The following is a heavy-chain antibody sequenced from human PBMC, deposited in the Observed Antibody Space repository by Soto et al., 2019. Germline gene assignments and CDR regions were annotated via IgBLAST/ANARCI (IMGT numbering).Heavy chain of an antibody. V-gene: IGHV1-2*04. CDR3: ARERDILTGYFRTGWFDP. CDR2: INPNSGGT. D-gene: IGHD3-9*01. J-gene: IGHJ5*02. Sequence: ASVKVSCKASGYTFTGYYMHWVRQAPGQGLEWMGWINPNSGGTNYAQKIQGWDNMTRDTSISTVYMELSRLRSDDTAVYYCARERDILTGYFRTGWFDPWGQGTLVTVSS. CDR1: GYTFTGYY.